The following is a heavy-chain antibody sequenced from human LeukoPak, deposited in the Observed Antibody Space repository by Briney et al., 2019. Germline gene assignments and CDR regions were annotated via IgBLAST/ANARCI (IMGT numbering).Heavy chain of an antibody. CDR2: ISGSGGST. D-gene: IGHD2-2*01. J-gene: IGHJ2*01. CDR3: ARFNRPVVDFRNWYFDL. CDR1: GFTLSSYA. V-gene: IGHV3-23*01. Sequence: GGSLRLSCAASGFTLSSYAMSWVRQAPGKALEWVSVISGSGGSTYYADFVKGRLTITRDKSTDTLYLQISSRRAEGTVVHYCARFNRPVVDFRNWYFDLWGRGTQVTVSS.